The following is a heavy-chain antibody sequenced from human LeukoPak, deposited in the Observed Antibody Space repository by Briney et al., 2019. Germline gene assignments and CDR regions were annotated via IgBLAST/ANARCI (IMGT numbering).Heavy chain of an antibody. CDR3: ARAVDVGYSGAPGGEFDY. Sequence: PSETLSLTCTVSGGSIFSGDYYWNWIRQPPGKGLEWIGYIYYNGITYYNPSLESRVTISVDTSKNQFSLKLSSVTAADTAVYYCARAVDVGYSGAPGGEFDYWGQGTLVTVSS. J-gene: IGHJ4*02. D-gene: IGHD5-12*01. CDR2: IYYNGIT. V-gene: IGHV4-30-4*01. CDR1: GGSIFSGDYY.